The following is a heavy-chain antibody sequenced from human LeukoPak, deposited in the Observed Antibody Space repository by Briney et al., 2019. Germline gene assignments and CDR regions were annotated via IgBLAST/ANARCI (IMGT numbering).Heavy chain of an antibody. CDR3: ARDGSLPDY. Sequence: PGGSLRLSCAPSGFTFSNYWMHSVRQTPGKRLVWVSRIISDGSITNYADSVKGRFTISRDNAKNTLYLQMNSLRAEDTAVYYCARDGSLPDYWGQGTLVTVSS. V-gene: IGHV3-74*01. J-gene: IGHJ4*02. CDR1: GFTFSNYW. CDR2: IISDGSIT.